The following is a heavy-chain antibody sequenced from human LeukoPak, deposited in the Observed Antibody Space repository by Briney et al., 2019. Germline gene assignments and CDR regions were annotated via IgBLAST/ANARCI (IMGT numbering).Heavy chain of an antibody. D-gene: IGHD3-3*01. V-gene: IGHV4-59*01. Sequence: SETLSLTCTVSGGSISSYYWSWIRQPPGKGLEWIGYIYYSGSTNYNPSLKSRVTISVDTPKNQFSLKLSSVTAADTAVYYCASTDFWTAFDIWGQGTMVTVSS. CDR3: ASTDFWTAFDI. CDR2: IYYSGST. CDR1: GGSISSYY. J-gene: IGHJ3*02.